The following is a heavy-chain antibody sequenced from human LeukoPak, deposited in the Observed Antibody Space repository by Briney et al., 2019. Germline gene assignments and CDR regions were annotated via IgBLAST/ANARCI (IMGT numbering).Heavy chain of an antibody. CDR3: ARVDYGGNSFYYFDY. V-gene: IGHV4-30-4*01. J-gene: IGHJ4*02. Sequence: PSETLSLTCTVSGGSISSGDYYWSWIRQPPGKGLEWIGYIYYSGSTYYNPSLKSRVTISVDTSKNQFSLKLSSVTAADTAVYYCARVDYGGNSFYYFDYWGQGTLVTVSS. D-gene: IGHD4-23*01. CDR1: GGSISSGDYY. CDR2: IYYSGST.